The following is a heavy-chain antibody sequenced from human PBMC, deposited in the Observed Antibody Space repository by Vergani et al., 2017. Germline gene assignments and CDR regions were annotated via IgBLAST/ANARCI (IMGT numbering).Heavy chain of an antibody. CDR2: INPNSGGT. Sequence: QVQLVQSGAEVKKPGASVKVSCKASGYTFTGYYMHWVRQAPGQGLEGMGWINPNSGGTNDAQKFQGWVTMTRDTSMSTAYMELSRLRSDDTAVYYCARGSIAAAASRVYYYYGMDVWGQGTTVTVSS. D-gene: IGHD6-13*01. CDR1: GYTFTGYY. V-gene: IGHV1-2*04. CDR3: ARGSIAAAASRVYYYYGMDV. J-gene: IGHJ6*02.